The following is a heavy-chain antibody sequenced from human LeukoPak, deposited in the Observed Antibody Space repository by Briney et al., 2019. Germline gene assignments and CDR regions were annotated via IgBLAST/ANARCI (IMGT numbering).Heavy chain of an antibody. CDR2: ISYIGST. CDR1: DDSFSSHY. D-gene: IGHD4-17*01. Sequence: KPSETLSLTCAVSDDSFSSHYWTWIRQPPGKGLEWIGYISYIGSTNYNPSLKSRVTISIDTSKNQFSLKLRSVTAADTAVYYCARDLVTVTKGFDIWGQGTMVSVSS. V-gene: IGHV4-59*11. J-gene: IGHJ3*02. CDR3: ARDLVTVTKGFDI.